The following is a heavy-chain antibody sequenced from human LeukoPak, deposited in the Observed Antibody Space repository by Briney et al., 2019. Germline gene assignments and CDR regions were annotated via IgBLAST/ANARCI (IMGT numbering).Heavy chain of an antibody. J-gene: IGHJ4*02. CDR2: IDPSDSYT. V-gene: IGHV5-10-1*01. D-gene: IGHD2-15*01. CDR3: PGLRCVCGSCYSVWVF. Sequence: GEPLKTSWKGSGSSFTAYSISWVRQMPGKGLEWMGMIDPSDSYTNYSPSFQGHVTISADKSINPAYLQWSSLKASATAIYYCPGLRCVCGSCYSVWVFWGEGTLVTVSS. CDR1: GSSFTAYS.